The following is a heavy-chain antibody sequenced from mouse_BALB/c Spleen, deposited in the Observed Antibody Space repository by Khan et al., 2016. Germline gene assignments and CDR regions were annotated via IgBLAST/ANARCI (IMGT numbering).Heavy chain of an antibody. D-gene: IGHD2-1*01. CDR2: IRLKSNNYAT. CDR3: TRCGNYEYFDV. V-gene: IGHV6-6*02. Sequence: EVKLEESGGGLVQPGGSMKLSCVASGFTFSNYWMNWVRQSPEKGLEWVAEIRLKSNNYATHYAESVKGRFTISRDDSKSSVYLQMNNLRAEDTGIYYCTRCGNYEYFDVWGAGTTVTVSS. J-gene: IGHJ1*01. CDR1: GFTFSNYW.